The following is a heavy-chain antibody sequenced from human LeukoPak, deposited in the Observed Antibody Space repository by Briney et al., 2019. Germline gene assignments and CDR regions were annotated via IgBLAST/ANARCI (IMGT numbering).Heavy chain of an antibody. CDR3: ATIRRDGHNSVDY. V-gene: IGHV3-48*03. D-gene: IGHD5-24*01. J-gene: IGHJ4*02. Sequence: PGGSLRLSXAAAGFAFSSCEMNWVRRAPGKGLQWVSYISSGSTTYYADSVKGRFTISRDNAQSSLYLQMNSLRAEDTAVYYCATIRRDGHNSVDYWGQGILVTVSS. CDR2: ISSGSTT. CDR1: GFAFSSCE.